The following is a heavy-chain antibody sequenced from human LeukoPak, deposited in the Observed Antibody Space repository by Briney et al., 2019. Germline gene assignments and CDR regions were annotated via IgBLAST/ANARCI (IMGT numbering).Heavy chain of an antibody. CDR1: GYSISSGFY. CDR2: IYHSGRT. V-gene: IGHV4-38-2*02. CDR3: ARSHVDTAMAPFDY. Sequence: SETLSLTCTVSGYSISSGFYWAWIRQPPGKGLEWIGSIYHSGRTHYNPSLKSRVTISVDTSKNQFSLKLSSVTAADTAVYYCARSHVDTAMAPFDYWGQGTLVTVSS. J-gene: IGHJ4*02. D-gene: IGHD5-18*01.